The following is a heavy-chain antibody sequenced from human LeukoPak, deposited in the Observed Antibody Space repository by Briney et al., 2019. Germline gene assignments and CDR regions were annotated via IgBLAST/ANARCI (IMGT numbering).Heavy chain of an antibody. Sequence: GASVKVSYKASGYTFTGYYMHWVRQAPGHGLGWMGWINPNSCGTNYAQKFQGRVTMTRDTSISTAYMELSMLRSDDTAVYCCARDYDFWSGLNWFDPWGQGTLVTVSS. J-gene: IGHJ5*02. CDR1: GYTFTGYY. V-gene: IGHV1-2*02. CDR2: INPNSCGT. D-gene: IGHD3-3*01. CDR3: ARDYDFWSGLNWFDP.